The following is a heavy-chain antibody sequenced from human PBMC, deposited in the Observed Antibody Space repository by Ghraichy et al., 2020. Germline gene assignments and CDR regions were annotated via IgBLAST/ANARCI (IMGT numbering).Heavy chain of an antibody. CDR2: IYSGGTT. Sequence: GGSLRLSCAASEFTVSNNYMSWVRQAPGKGLEWVSVIYSGGTTYYADSVKGRFTISRDNSRNALYLQMNSLRAEDAAVYYCARGMGAYSDYDERYYYYGLDVWGQGTTVTASS. CDR3: ARGMGAYSDYDERYYYYGLDV. CDR1: EFTVSNNY. J-gene: IGHJ6*02. D-gene: IGHD5-12*01. V-gene: IGHV3-66*01.